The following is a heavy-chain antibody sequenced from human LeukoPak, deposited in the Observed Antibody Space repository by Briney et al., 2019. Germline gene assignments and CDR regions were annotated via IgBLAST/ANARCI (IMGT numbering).Heavy chain of an antibody. J-gene: IGHJ4*02. CDR2: MNPNSGNT. V-gene: IGHV1-8*01. Sequence: ASVKVSCKASGYTFTSYDINWVRQATGQGLEWMGWMNPNSGNTGYAQKFQGRVTMTRYTSISTAYMELSSLRSEDTAVYYCAREYYDILTGSVSDYWGQGTLVTVSS. D-gene: IGHD3-9*01. CDR3: AREYYDILTGSVSDY. CDR1: GYTFTSYD.